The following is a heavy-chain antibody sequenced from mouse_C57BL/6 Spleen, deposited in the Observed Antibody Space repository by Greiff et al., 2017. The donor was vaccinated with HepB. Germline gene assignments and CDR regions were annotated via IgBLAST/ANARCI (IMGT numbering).Heavy chain of an antibody. V-gene: IGHV1-53*01. CDR2: INPSNGGT. CDR1: GYTFTSYW. D-gene: IGHD2-3*01. Sequence: VQLQQSGAELVRPGASVKLSCKASGYTFTSYWMHWVKQRPGQGLEWIGNINPSNGGTNYNEKFKSKATLTVDKSSSTAYMQLSSLTSEDSAVYYCARRGMVGGAMDYWGQGTSVTVSS. J-gene: IGHJ4*01. CDR3: ARRGMVGGAMDY.